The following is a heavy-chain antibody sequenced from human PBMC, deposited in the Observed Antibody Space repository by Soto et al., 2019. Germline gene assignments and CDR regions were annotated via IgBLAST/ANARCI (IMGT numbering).Heavy chain of an antibody. D-gene: IGHD3-9*01. J-gene: IGHJ3*02. CDR1: GYTFTSYD. Sequence: ASVKVSCKASGYTFTSYDINWVRQATGQGLEWMGWMNPNSGNTGRAKKYQGRVTMNKDTSINTNYIKMSNIKSEDTAVYYCARAWYYDILIGYRPAFDIWG. CDR3: ARAWYYDILIGYRPAFDI. V-gene: IGHV1-8*01. CDR2: MNPNSGNT.